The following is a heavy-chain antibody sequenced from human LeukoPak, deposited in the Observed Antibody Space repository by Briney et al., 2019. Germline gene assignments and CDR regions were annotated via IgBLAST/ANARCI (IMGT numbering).Heavy chain of an antibody. CDR3: AKDGGYSGYDFYLTITNPAFDY. CDR2: ISGSGGST. D-gene: IGHD5-12*01. Sequence: PGGSLRLSCAASGFTFSSYAMSWVRQAPGKGLEWVSAISGSGGSTYYADSVKGRFTISRDNSKNTLYLQMNSLRAEDTAVYYCAKDGGYSGYDFYLTITNPAFDYWGQGTLVTVSS. J-gene: IGHJ4*02. V-gene: IGHV3-23*01. CDR1: GFTFSSYA.